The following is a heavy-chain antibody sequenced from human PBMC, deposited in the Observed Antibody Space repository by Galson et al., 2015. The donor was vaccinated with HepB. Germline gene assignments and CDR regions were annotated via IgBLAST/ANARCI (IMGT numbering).Heavy chain of an antibody. CDR3: ASEGYSFGYFLG. Sequence: SLRLSCAVSGFTFSTFGINWVRQAPGKGLEWVSYISRSSSYIYCPDSVKGRFTISRDNAKNSLYLEMSSLRAEDTAVYYCASEGYSFGYFLGWGQGTLVTVSS. CDR2: ISRSSSYI. V-gene: IGHV3-21*01. J-gene: IGHJ4*02. D-gene: IGHD3-3*01. CDR1: GFTFSTFG.